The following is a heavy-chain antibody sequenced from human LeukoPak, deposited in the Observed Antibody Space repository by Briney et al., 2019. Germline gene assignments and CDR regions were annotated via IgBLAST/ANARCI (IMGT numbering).Heavy chain of an antibody. J-gene: IGHJ3*02. V-gene: IGHV4-4*02. D-gene: IGHD3-22*01. CDR1: GDSISTNHW. CDR2: VYHSGST. Sequence: PSETLSLTCAVSGDSISTNHWWSWVRQPPGKGLEWIGEVYHSGSTNYNPSLKSRVTISVDKSKNLFSLKLTSETAADTAMYYCARVTRDSSGYYYGMIAFDIWGQGTMVTVSS. CDR3: ARVTRDSSGYYYGMIAFDI.